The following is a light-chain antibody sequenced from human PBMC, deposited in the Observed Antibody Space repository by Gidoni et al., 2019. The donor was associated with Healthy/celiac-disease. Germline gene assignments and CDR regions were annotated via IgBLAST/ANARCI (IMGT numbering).Light chain of an antibody. CDR1: NLGDKY. CDR2: QDS. J-gene: IGLJ1*01. CDR3: QAWDSSTGV. Sequence: SYELTQPPSVSVSPGQTASITCSGDNLGDKYACWYQQKPGQSPVLVIYQDSKRPSGIPERFSGSNSGSTATLTISGTQAMDEADYYCQAWDSSTGVFGTGTKVTVL. V-gene: IGLV3-1*01.